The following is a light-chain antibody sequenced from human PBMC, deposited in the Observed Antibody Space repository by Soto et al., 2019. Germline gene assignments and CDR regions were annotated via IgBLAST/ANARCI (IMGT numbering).Light chain of an antibody. CDR2: EGV. CDR3: SSYTISNTVV. Sequence: QSALTQPASVSGSPGQAITSSCTGTSSDVGSYNYVSWYQHHPGKAPKVTIYEGVNRLSGISNRFSGYKSGNTAYLTISGLQAKDEADYSCSSYTISNTVVFAGGTKLTVL. J-gene: IGLJ2*01. V-gene: IGLV2-14*01. CDR1: SSDVGSYNY.